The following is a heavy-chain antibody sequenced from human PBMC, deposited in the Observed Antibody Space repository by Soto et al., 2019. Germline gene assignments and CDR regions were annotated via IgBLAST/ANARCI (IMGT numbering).Heavy chain of an antibody. V-gene: IGHV1-3*05. CDR1: GYTFTNYD. CDR2: INAGNGNT. J-gene: IGHJ6*02. CDR3: ARADSNYYYYYGMDV. Sequence: QVQLVQSGAEEKKPGASVKVSCKASGYTFTNYDMHWVRQAPGQRLEWMGGINAGNGNTKYSQKFQGRVTITRDTSASTAYMELSSLRSEDTAVYYCARADSNYYYYYGMDVWGQGTTVTVSS. D-gene: IGHD6-13*01.